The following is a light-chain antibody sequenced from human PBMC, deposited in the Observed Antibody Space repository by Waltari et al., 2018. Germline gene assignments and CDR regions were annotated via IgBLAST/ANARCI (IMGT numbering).Light chain of an antibody. CDR1: QNIGRY. V-gene: IGKV3-20*01. CDR3: QNHERLPAT. Sequence: EIVLTQSPGTLSLSPGERATLSCRASQNIGRYLVWYQQNPGQPPRLLIYEASRRATGIPDRFSGSGSGTDFSLTISRLEPEDFAVYYCQNHERLPATFGQGTKVEIK. CDR2: EAS. J-gene: IGKJ1*01.